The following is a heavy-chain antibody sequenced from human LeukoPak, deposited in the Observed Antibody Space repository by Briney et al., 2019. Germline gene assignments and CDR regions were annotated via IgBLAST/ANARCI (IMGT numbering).Heavy chain of an antibody. J-gene: IGHJ2*01. Sequence: PSETLSLTCAVYGGSFSGYYWSWIRQPPGKGLEWIGEISHSGSTNYNPSLKSRVTISVDTSKNQFSLKLSSVTAADTAVYYCARGEYQLLNWYFDLWGRGTLVTVSS. D-gene: IGHD2-2*01. V-gene: IGHV4-34*01. CDR3: ARGEYQLLNWYFDL. CDR1: GGSFSGYY. CDR2: ISHSGST.